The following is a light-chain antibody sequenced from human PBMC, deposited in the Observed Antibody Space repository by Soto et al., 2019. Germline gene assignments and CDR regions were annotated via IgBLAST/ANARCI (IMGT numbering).Light chain of an antibody. J-gene: IGKJ1*01. CDR3: QQYYSYPRT. Sequence: AIRVTQSAASFSASTGDSVTITCRASQCLXNYFGWYQQKPGKAPKILXYAASTLQSGGPSRLSGSGSGTDFTLTISCLQSEDFATYYCQQYYSYPRTFGQGTKVDIK. CDR1: QCLXNY. V-gene: IGKV1-8*01. CDR2: AAS.